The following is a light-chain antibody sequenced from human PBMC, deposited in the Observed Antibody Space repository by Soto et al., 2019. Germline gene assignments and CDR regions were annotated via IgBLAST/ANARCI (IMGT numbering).Light chain of an antibody. Sequence: QSVLTQPPSVSGTPGQRVTISCSGSTSNIGSNSVNWYQQLPGPAPKLLIYSDVYRPSGVPDRVSGSRSGTSASLAISGLQSEDEADYYCAAWDDSLIAVLFGGGTKLTVL. CDR3: AAWDDSLIAVL. J-gene: IGLJ2*01. CDR2: SDV. CDR1: TSNIGSNS. V-gene: IGLV1-44*01.